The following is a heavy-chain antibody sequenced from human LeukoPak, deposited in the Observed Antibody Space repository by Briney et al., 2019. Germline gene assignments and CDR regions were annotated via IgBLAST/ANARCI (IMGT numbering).Heavy chain of an antibody. CDR3: ARESAGPDYYYYMDV. Sequence: ASVKVSCKASGYTFTSYYMHWVRQAPGQGLEWMGIINPSGGSTSYAQKFQGRVTMTRDTSTSTVYMELSSLRSEDTAVYYCARESAGPDYYYYMDVWGKGTTVTVSS. J-gene: IGHJ6*03. CDR1: GYTFTSYY. D-gene: IGHD1-14*01. CDR2: INPSGGST. V-gene: IGHV1-46*01.